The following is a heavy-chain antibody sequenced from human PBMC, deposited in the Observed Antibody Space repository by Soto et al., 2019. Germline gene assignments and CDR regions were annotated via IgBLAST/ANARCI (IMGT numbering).Heavy chain of an antibody. V-gene: IGHV3-23*01. CDR1: GFTFSSYA. CDR2: ISGSGGST. J-gene: IGHJ6*02. D-gene: IGHD6-13*01. Sequence: PVGSLRLSCAASGFTFSSYAMSWFRQAPVNGLEWVSSISGSGGSTYYADSVKGRFTISRDNSKNTLYLQMNSLRAEDKAVYYCAKAIAAAGSRYYYYGMDVWGQGTTVTVSS. CDR3: AKAIAAAGSRYYYYGMDV.